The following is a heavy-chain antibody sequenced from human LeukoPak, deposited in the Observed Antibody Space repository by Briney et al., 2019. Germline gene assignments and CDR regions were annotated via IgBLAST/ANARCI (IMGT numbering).Heavy chain of an antibody. CDR3: ARETTIFGVIGDWFDP. V-gene: IGHV4-4*07. J-gene: IGHJ5*02. Sequence: PSETLSLTCTVSGGSISSYYWSWIRQPAGKGLEWIGRIYTSGSTNCNPSLKSRVTMSVDTSKNQFSLKLSSVTAADTAVYYCARETTIFGVIGDWFDPWGQGTLVTVSS. CDR2: IYTSGST. D-gene: IGHD3-3*01. CDR1: GGSISSYY.